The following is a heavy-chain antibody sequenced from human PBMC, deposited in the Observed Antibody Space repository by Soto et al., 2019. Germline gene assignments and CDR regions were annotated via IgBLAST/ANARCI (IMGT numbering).Heavy chain of an antibody. CDR3: VRDLHEPLAADALREAN. D-gene: IGHD4-17*01. J-gene: IGHJ4*02. CDR1: GFTFSSYE. CDR2: ISSSGTGT. Sequence: PGGSLRLSCAASGFTFSSYEMHWVRQAPGKGLEWISYISSSGTGTYYADSVRGRFTMSRDNTKNSVSLQMYSLRAEDTAIYYCVRDLHEPLAADALREANWGQGNQVTVSS. V-gene: IGHV3-48*03.